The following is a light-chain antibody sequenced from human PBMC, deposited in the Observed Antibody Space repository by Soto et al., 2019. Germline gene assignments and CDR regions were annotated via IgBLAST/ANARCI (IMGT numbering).Light chain of an antibody. CDR3: QQQT. CDR2: DAS. Sequence: EIVLTQSPATLSLSPGERATLSCRASQSVSSYLAWYQQKPGQAPRLLIYDASNRATGIPARFSGSGSGTDFTLTISSLEPEYFAVYYCQQQTFGQGTKVEIK. V-gene: IGKV3-11*01. J-gene: IGKJ1*01. CDR1: QSVSSY.